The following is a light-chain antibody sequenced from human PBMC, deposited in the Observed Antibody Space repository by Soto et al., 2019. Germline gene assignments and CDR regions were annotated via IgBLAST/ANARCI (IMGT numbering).Light chain of an antibody. CDR3: QHYNTWPYT. Sequence: EMVMTQSPATLSVSPGERATLSCRASQSVSSNLAWYQQKPGQAPRLLIYGASTRATGIPARFSGSGSGTEFTLTIGSLQSEDFVVYYCQHYNTWPYTFGQGTKLEIK. CDR1: QSVSSN. J-gene: IGKJ2*01. CDR2: GAS. V-gene: IGKV3-15*01.